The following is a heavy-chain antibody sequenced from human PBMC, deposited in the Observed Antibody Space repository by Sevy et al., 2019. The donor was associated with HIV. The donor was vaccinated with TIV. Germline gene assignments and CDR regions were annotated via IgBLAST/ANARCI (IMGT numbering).Heavy chain of an antibody. J-gene: IGHJ6*02. CDR3: ARAYSDYYYAMDV. CDR2: VYYSGRT. Sequence: SETLSLTCTVPGDSISGYYWSWIRQPPGKGLEWIGYVYYSGRTNYNPSLRSRVTISQDTSKNQISLKLNSVTAADTAVYYCARAYSDYYYAMDVWGQGTTVTVSS. CDR1: GDSISGYY. V-gene: IGHV4-59*01. D-gene: IGHD2-15*01.